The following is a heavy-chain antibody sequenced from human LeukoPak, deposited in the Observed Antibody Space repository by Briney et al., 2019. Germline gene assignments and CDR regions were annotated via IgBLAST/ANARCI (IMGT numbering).Heavy chain of an antibody. V-gene: IGHV3-30*03. CDR3: ARDPGYYDFWSGYYRYYYGMDV. Sequence: GRSLRLSCAASGFTFSSYGMHWVRQAPGKGLEWVAVISYDGSNKYYADSVKGRFTISRDNSKNTLYLQMNSLRAEDTAVYYCARDPGYYDFWSGYYRYYYGMDVWGQGTTVTVSS. J-gene: IGHJ6*02. CDR1: GFTFSSYG. CDR2: ISYDGSNK. D-gene: IGHD3-3*01.